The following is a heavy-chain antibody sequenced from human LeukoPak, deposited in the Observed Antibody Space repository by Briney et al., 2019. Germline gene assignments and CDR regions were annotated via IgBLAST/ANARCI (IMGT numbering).Heavy chain of an antibody. CDR2: ISSSSSYI. J-gene: IGHJ4*02. CDR1: GFTFSSYS. Sequence: GGSLRPSCAASGFTFSSYSMNWVRQAPGKGLEWVSSISSSSSYIYYADSVKGRFTISRDNAKNSLYLQMNSLRAEDTAVYYCATLLWFGELFFSWGQGTLVTVSS. V-gene: IGHV3-21*01. CDR3: ATLLWFGELFFS. D-gene: IGHD3-10*01.